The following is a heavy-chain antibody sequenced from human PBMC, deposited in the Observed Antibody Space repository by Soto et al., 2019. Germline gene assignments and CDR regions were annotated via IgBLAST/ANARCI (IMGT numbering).Heavy chain of an antibody. Sequence: GSLRLSCAASGFTFSSYSMNWVRQAPGKGLEWVSSISSSSSYIYYADSVKGRFTISRDNAKNSLYLQMNSLRAEDTAVYYCARERGDIVVVPAAPTVFDPWGQGTLVTVS. V-gene: IGHV3-21*01. CDR2: ISSSSSYI. CDR3: ARERGDIVVVPAAPTVFDP. J-gene: IGHJ5*02. CDR1: GFTFSSYS. D-gene: IGHD2-2*01.